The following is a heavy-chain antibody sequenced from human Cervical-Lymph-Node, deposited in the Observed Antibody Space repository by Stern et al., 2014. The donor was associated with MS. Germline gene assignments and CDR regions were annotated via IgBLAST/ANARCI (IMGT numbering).Heavy chain of an antibody. J-gene: IGHJ4*02. Sequence: VQLVESGGGVVQPGRSLRLSCAASGFTFSSYAMHWVRQAPGKGLEWVAVISYDGSNKYYADSVKGRFTISRDNSKNTLYLQMNSLRAEDTAVYYCARDGVAVAAFDYWGQGTLVTASS. CDR1: GFTFSSYA. V-gene: IGHV3-30*01. D-gene: IGHD6-19*01. CDR2: ISYDGSNK. CDR3: ARDGVAVAAFDY.